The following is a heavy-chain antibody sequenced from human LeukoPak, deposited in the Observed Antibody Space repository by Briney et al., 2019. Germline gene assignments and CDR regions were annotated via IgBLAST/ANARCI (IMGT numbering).Heavy chain of an antibody. D-gene: IGHD3-10*01. J-gene: IGHJ5*02. CDR1: GDSISSGGYS. CDR2: IYHSGST. V-gene: IGHV4-30-2*01. Sequence: SQSLSLTWAVSGDSISSGGYSWRWIRQPPGKGLEWIGYIYHSGSTYYNPSLKSRVTISVDRSKNQFSLKLSSVTAADTAVYYCARGYYGSETNWFDPWGQGTLVTVSS. CDR3: ARGYYGSETNWFDP.